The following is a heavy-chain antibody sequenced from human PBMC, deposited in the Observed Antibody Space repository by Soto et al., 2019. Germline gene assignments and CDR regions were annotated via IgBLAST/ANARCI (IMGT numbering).Heavy chain of an antibody. J-gene: IGHJ6*02. CDR3: ARDIDYDILTGYYQGMDV. CDR2: ISYDGSNK. D-gene: IGHD3-9*01. Sequence: PGGSLRLSCAASGFTFSSHAMHWVRQAPGKGLEWVAVISYDGSNKYYADSVKGRFTISRDNSKNTLYLQMNSLRAEDTAVYYCARDIDYDILTGYYQGMDVWGQGTTVTVSS. CDR1: GFTFSSHA. V-gene: IGHV3-30-3*01.